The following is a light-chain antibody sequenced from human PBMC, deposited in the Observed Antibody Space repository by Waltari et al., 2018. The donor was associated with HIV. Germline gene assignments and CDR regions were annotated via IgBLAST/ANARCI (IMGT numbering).Light chain of an antibody. CDR1: SFNIGSNY. CDR3: AAWDDSVSGRV. CDR2: RNT. J-gene: IGLJ3*02. Sequence: QSVLTQPPSASGTPGQRVTISCSGGSFNIGSNYVYWYQQFPGTAPRLLIYRNTRRPSGVPDRFSGSKSATSASLAISGLRSEDEAEYFCAAWDDSVSGRVFGGGTKLTVL. V-gene: IGLV1-47*01.